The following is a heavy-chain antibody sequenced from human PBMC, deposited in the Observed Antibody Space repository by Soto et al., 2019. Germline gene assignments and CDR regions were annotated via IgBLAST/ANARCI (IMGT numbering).Heavy chain of an antibody. CDR3: ARVLLSGDDILTGFWLDP. Sequence: PSETLSLTCPVSGASISSYYWSWIRQPPGKGLEWIGYIYYSGSTNYNPSLKSRVTISVDTSKNQFSLKLSSVTAADTAVYYCARVLLSGDDILTGFWLDPWGQGTQVTVSS. V-gene: IGHV4-59*01. J-gene: IGHJ5*02. D-gene: IGHD3-9*01. CDR2: IYYSGST. CDR1: GASISSYY.